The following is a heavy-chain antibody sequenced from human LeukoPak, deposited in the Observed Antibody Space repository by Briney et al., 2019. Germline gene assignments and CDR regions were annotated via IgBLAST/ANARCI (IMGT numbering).Heavy chain of an antibody. CDR1: GYTFTTYY. J-gene: IGHJ4*02. Sequence: ASVKVSCKASGYTFTTYYMHWVRQAPAQGLEWMGIINPSGGSTSYAQKFQGRVTLTRDTSTSTVYMELSSLRSEDTAVYYCARPYYYDSSAYYYFDHWGQGTLVTVSS. CDR3: ARPYYYDSSAYYYFDH. D-gene: IGHD3-22*01. V-gene: IGHV1-46*01. CDR2: INPSGGST.